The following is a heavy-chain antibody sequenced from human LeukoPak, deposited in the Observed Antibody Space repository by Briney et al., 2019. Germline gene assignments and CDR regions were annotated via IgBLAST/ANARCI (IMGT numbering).Heavy chain of an antibody. D-gene: IGHD1-26*01. J-gene: IGHJ3*02. CDR2: INQDGGEK. V-gene: IGHV3-7*01. CDR3: ARMVRSYGNAFDI. CDR1: GFTFSNYW. Sequence: GGSLRLSCAASGFTFSNYWMSWVRQAPGKGLEWVANINQDGGEKYYVGSVKGRLAVSKDNAKNSLYLQMNTLRAEDTAVYYCARMVRSYGNAFDIWGQGTMVTVYS.